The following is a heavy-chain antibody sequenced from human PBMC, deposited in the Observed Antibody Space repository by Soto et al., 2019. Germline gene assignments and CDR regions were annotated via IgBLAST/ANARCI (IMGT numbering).Heavy chain of an antibody. CDR1: GFTFSSYV. D-gene: IGHD3-3*01. J-gene: IGHJ6*02. Sequence: QVQLVESGGGVVQPGTSLRLSCAPSGFTFSSYVMHWVRQAPGKGLEWVAVVHYDGTKKYYADSVRGRLTISSDNSENIVYSQMNSLRPDDTAVYFCARVNSDDFWSGAQTVNVWGHGTTVTVSS. V-gene: IGHV3-33*01. CDR2: VHYDGTKK. CDR3: ARVNSDDFWSGAQTVNV.